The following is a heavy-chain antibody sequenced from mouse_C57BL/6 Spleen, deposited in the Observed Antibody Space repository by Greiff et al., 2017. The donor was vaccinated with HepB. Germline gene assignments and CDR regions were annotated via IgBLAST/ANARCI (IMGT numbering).Heavy chain of an antibody. CDR1: GFYFIVYY. V-gene: IGHV14-2*01. Sequence: FQLQQSGAELVKPGASVMFSCTASGFYFIVYYIHWVKQSTKQGLEWIGSIVPDDGETKYAPKFLGKATITAHTSSNTAYLQLSSLTSEDTAVYYCAPHPHYFDYWGQGTTLTVSS. CDR2: IVPDDGET. CDR3: APHPHYFDY. J-gene: IGHJ2*01.